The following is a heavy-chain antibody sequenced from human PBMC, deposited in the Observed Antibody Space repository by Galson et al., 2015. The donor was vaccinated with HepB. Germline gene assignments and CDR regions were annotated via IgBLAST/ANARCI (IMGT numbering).Heavy chain of an antibody. D-gene: IGHD6-13*01. CDR1: GFTFGRFA. V-gene: IGHV3-23*01. CDR3: AKYGQGVAPAGRYFDL. Sequence: SLRLSCAASGFTFGRFAMTWVRQAPGKGLEWVATIGPGFDTHYADSVKGRFTVSRDNSEDTPYLQMNSLRVGDTALYYCAKYGQGVAPAGRYFDLWGRGTLVTVSS. CDR2: TIGPGFDT. J-gene: IGHJ2*01.